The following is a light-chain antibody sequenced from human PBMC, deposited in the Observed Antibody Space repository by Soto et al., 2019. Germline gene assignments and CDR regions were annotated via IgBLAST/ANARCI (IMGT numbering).Light chain of an antibody. V-gene: IGKV3-20*01. Sequence: EIVLTQSPGTLSLSPGERGTLSCRASQSVSSNNLAWYQQKPGQAPRLLIFGASTRAPGTPDRFSGSGSGTDFTLTISRLEPEDVAVYYCQQYDRSPYNFGQVTKLEIK. CDR2: GAS. CDR1: QSVSSNN. J-gene: IGKJ2*01. CDR3: QQYDRSPYN.